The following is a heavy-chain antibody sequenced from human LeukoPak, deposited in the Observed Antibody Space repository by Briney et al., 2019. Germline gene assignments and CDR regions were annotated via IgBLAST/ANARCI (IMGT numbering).Heavy chain of an antibody. Sequence: SVKVSCKASGGTFSSYAISWVRQAPGQGLEWMGGIIPIFGTASYAQKFQGRVTITADESTSTAYMELSSLRSEDTAVYYCARGVVHCGGDCYSSWFDPWGQGTLVTVSS. J-gene: IGHJ5*02. CDR1: GGTFSSYA. V-gene: IGHV1-69*13. CDR2: IIPIFGTA. D-gene: IGHD2-21*02. CDR3: ARGVVHCGGDCYSSWFDP.